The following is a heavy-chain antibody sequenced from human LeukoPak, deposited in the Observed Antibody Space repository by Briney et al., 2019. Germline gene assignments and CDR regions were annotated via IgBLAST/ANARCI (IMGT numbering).Heavy chain of an antibody. D-gene: IGHD6-19*01. Sequence: SETLSLTCTVSGGSISSYYWSWIRQPPGKGLECIGYIYYSGSTNYNPSLKSRVTISLDTSKNQFSLKQSSVTAADTAVYYCARAGIAVAGSRYYFDYWGQGTLVTVSS. CDR2: IYYSGST. J-gene: IGHJ4*02. CDR3: ARAGIAVAGSRYYFDY. CDR1: GGSISSYY. V-gene: IGHV4-59*01.